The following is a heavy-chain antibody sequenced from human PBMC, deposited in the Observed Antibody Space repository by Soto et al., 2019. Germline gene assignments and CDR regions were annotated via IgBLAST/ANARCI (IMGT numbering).Heavy chain of an antibody. Sequence: ASVKVSCKASGYTFTSYGINWVRQAPGRGLEWMGWINPGNGNTKYSQQFQGRVIIDRDTSASTAYMELSSLRSEDTAVYYCARGADIVVVVATNYYGMDVWGQGTTVTVSS. J-gene: IGHJ6*02. CDR1: GYTFTSYG. D-gene: IGHD2-15*01. CDR3: ARGADIVVVVATNYYGMDV. CDR2: INPGNGNT. V-gene: IGHV1-3*01.